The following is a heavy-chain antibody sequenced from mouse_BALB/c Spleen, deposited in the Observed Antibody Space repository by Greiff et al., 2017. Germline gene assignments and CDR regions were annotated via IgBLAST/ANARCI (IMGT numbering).Heavy chain of an antibody. CDR1: GDSITSGY. CDR2: ISYSGST. CDR3: ARSPTGPYYYAMDY. D-gene: IGHD4-1*01. Sequence: EVMLVESGPSLVKPSQTLSLTCSVTGDSITSGYWNWIRKFPGNKLEYMGYISYSGSTYYNPSLKSRISITRDTSKNQYYLQLNSVTTEDTATYYCARSPTGPYYYAMDYWGQGTSVTVSS. J-gene: IGHJ4*01. V-gene: IGHV3-8*02.